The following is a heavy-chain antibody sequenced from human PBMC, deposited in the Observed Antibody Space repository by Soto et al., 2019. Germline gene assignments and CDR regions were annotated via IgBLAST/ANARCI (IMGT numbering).Heavy chain of an antibody. CDR3: ARWGDATGYYLDY. D-gene: IGHD3-9*01. CDR1: RFIFTAYS. V-gene: IGHV3-21*06. J-gene: IGHJ4*02. CDR2: ISGSSIYL. Sequence: GGSLRISCAASRFIFTAYSMNWVRKAPGNGLDRISSISGSSIYLYYADSVKGRVTISRDNAKNSLHLQMDSLRPEDTAVYYCARWGDATGYYLDYWGQGTLVTVP.